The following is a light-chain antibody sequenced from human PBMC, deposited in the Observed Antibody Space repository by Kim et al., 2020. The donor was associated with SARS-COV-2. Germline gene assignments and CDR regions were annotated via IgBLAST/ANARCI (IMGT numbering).Light chain of an antibody. CDR1: SSNIGSNS. CDR3: ASWDDTLSGWV. V-gene: IGLV1-44*01. Sequence: GQRVTISCSGSSSNIGSNSVNWYQQVPGTAPKVLIYNNNQRPSGAPDRFSASKSGTSASLALSGLQSEDEADYYCASWDDTLSGWVFGGGTQLTVL. CDR2: NNN. J-gene: IGLJ3*02.